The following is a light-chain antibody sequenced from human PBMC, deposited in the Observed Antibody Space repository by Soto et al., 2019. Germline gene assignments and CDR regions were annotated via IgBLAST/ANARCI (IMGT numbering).Light chain of an antibody. V-gene: IGKV1-5*03. J-gene: IGKJ1*01. CDR1: QSISSW. CDR2: KAS. CDR3: KQYSTLWT. Sequence: DIQMTQSPSTLSASVGDRVTITCRDSQSISSWLAWYQQKPGKAPKLLIYKASSLESGVPSRFSGSGSGTEFTLTSSSLQPDDFATYYCKQYSTLWTFGQGTKAEIK.